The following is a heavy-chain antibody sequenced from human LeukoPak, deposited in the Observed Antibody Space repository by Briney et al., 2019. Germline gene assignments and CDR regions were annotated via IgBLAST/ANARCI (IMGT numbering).Heavy chain of an antibody. CDR3: TREDNWYFDL. J-gene: IGHJ2*01. CDR1: GFTFSSYG. V-gene: IGHV3-33*01. Sequence: GGSLRLSCAASGFTFSSYGVHWVRQAPGKGLEWVAVIWYDGSNKYYADSVKGRFTISRDNSKNTLYLQMNSLRAEDTAVYYCTREDNWYFDLWGRGTLVTVSS. CDR2: IWYDGSNK.